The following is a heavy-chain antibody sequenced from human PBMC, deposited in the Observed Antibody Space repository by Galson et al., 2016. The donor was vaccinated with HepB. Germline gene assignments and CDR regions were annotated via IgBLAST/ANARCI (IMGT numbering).Heavy chain of an antibody. J-gene: IGHJ6*02. V-gene: IGHV3-30-3*01. CDR3: ARSKGYYYFAMDV. Sequence: SLRLSCAASGFTFSTYAMHWVRQAPGKGLEWVAGTSFDGSNKYYADSVKGRFTISRDNSKNTLYLQMNSLRPEDTAVHYCARSKGYYYFAMDVWGQGTTGTVSS. CDR1: GFTFSTYA. CDR2: TSFDGSNK.